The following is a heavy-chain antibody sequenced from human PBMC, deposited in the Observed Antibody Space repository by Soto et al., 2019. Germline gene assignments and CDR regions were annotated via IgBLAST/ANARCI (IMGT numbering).Heavy chain of an antibody. V-gene: IGHV4-31*03. CDR3: ARMSGTYDVPDY. J-gene: IGHJ4*02. CDR2: IYHSGST. CDR1: NASITSSGYY. D-gene: IGHD1-26*01. Sequence: QVQLQESGPRLVEASQTLSLTCTVSNASITSSGYYWSWVRQPPGKRLEWIGYIYHSGSTFYSPSLQSRLTMSVDTSKNQCALTLRSVTAANTADYHCARMSGTYDVPDYWGQGTLVTVSS.